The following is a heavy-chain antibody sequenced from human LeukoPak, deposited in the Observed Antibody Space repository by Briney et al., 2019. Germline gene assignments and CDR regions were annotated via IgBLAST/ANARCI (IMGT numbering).Heavy chain of an antibody. D-gene: IGHD4-17*01. CDR1: GYTLTSYG. J-gene: IGHJ4*02. CDR2: ISAYNGNT. Sequence: ASVKVSCKASGYTLTSYGISWVRQAPGQGLEWMGWISAYNGNTNYAQKLQGRVTMTTDTSTSTAYMELRSLRSDDTAVYYCARNLHHYGDLDYWGQGALVTVSS. CDR3: ARNLHHYGDLDY. V-gene: IGHV1-18*01.